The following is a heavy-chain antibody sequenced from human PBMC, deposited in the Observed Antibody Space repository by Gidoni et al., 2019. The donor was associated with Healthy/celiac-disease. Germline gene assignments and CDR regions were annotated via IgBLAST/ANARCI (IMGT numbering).Heavy chain of an antibody. V-gene: IGHV3-30*18. J-gene: IGHJ6*02. Sequence: QVQLVESGGGVVQPGRSLRLSCAASGFTFSSYGMRWVRQAPGKGLEWVAVISYDGSNKYYADSVKGRFTISRDNSKNTRYLQMNSLRAEDTAVYYCANNGPEYYDILTGSPYYGMDVWGQGTTVTVSS. CDR2: ISYDGSNK. D-gene: IGHD3-9*01. CDR1: GFTFSSYG. CDR3: ANNGPEYYDILTGSPYYGMDV.